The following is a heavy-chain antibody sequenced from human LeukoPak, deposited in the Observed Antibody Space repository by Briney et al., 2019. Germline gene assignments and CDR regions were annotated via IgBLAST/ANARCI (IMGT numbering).Heavy chain of an antibody. CDR3: AKDRGSYYLAHDAFDI. V-gene: IGHV3-23*01. D-gene: IGHD1-26*01. Sequence: GGSLRLSCAASGFTFSSYAMSWVRQAPGKGLEWVSAISGSGGSTYYADSVKGRFTISRDNSKNTLYLQMNSLRAEDTAVYYCAKDRGSYYLAHDAFDIWGQGTMVTVSS. J-gene: IGHJ3*02. CDR1: GFTFSSYA. CDR2: ISGSGGST.